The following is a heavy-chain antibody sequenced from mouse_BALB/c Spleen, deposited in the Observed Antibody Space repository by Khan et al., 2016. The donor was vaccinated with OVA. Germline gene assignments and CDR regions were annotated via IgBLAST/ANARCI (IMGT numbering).Heavy chain of an antibody. V-gene: IGHV2-9*02. Sequence: QVQLKESGPGLVAPSQSLSLTCTVSGFSLTNYGVHWVRQPPREGLEWLGVIWAGGSTNYNSAPMSRLSISKDNSKSQVFLKMNSLQTNDTAMYYCARPYYGSAWFAYWGQGTLVTVSA. D-gene: IGHD1-1*01. J-gene: IGHJ3*01. CDR3: ARPYYGSAWFAY. CDR1: GFSLTNYG. CDR2: IWAGGST.